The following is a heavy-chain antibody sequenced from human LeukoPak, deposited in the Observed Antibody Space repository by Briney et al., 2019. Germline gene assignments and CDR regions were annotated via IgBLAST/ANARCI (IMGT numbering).Heavy chain of an antibody. Sequence: PGGSLRLSCAASGFTFSTYGMTWVRQAPGKGLEWVSAISGSVASTYYADSVKGRFIISRDNAKNSLYLQMNSLRAEDTAVYYCARGGYSSTLYGRYQHWGQGTLVTVSP. CDR2: ISGSVAST. J-gene: IGHJ1*01. CDR3: ARGGYSSTLYGRYQH. V-gene: IGHV3-23*01. D-gene: IGHD6-13*01. CDR1: GFTFSTYG.